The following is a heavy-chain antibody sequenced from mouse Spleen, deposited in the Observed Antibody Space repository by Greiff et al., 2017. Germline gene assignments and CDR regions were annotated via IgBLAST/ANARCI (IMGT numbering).Heavy chain of an antibody. CDR2: ISDGGSYT. CDR3: ARETTTVVHWYFDV. V-gene: IGHV5-4*01. CDR1: GFTFSSYA. J-gene: IGHJ1*03. D-gene: IGHD1-1*01. Sequence: DVKLQESGGGLVKPGGSLKLSCAASGFTFSSYAMSWVRQTPEKRLEWVATISDGGSYTYYPDNVKGRFTISRDNAKNNLYLQMSHLKSEDTAMYYCARETTTVVHWYFDVWGTGTTVTVSS.